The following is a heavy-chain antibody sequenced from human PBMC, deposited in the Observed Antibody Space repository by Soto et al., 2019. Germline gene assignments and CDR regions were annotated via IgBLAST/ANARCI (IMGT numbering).Heavy chain of an antibody. J-gene: IGHJ4*02. V-gene: IGHV3-15*01. CDR1: GFTFSNAW. Sequence: GGSLRLSCAASGFTFSNAWMSWVRQAPGKGLEWVGRIKSKTDGGTTDYAAPVKGRFTISRDDTKNTLYLQMNSLKTEDTAVYYCITGLTLTGYYPLDYWGQGTLVTVSS. CDR3: ITGLTLTGYYPLDY. CDR2: IKSKTDGGTT. D-gene: IGHD3-9*01.